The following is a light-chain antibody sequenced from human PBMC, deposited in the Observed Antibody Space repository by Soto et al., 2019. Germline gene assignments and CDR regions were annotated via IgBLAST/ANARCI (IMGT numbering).Light chain of an antibody. V-gene: IGKV3-15*01. Sequence: EIVMTQSPATLSVSPGERATLSCRASQSVSSNLAWYQQKPGQAPRLLIYGASTRATGIPARFSGSGSGTXXXXXXXSLQSEDFAVYYCQQYNNWPMNTFGQGTKLEVK. CDR1: QSVSSN. CDR3: QQYNNWPMNT. CDR2: GAS. J-gene: IGKJ2*01.